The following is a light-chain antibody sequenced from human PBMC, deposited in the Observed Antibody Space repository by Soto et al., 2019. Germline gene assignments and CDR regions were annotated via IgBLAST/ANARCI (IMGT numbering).Light chain of an antibody. Sequence: EIVLTQSPGTLSLSPGERATLSCRASQSVSSSYVAWYQQKPGQAHRLLIYGASSRATGIPDRFSGSGSGKDFTLTISSLEPEDFAVYYCHQDGSSPYTFGQGTKLEIK. CDR2: GAS. CDR3: HQDGSSPYT. J-gene: IGKJ2*01. CDR1: QSVSSSY. V-gene: IGKV3-20*01.